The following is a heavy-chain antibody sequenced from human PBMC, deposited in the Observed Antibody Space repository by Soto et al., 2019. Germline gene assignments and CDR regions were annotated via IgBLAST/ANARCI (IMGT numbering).Heavy chain of an antibody. V-gene: IGHV3-23*01. D-gene: IGHD6-13*01. Sequence: GRSLRLSCAASGFTFSSYAMSWVRQAPGKGLEWDSIISGGDVTTYYADSVKGRFTISTDSSKNTLYLQMNSLSAADTAVSHCARGGSNRYADYFDYWGQGTLFTVSS. J-gene: IGHJ4*02. CDR1: GFTFSSYA. CDR3: ARGGSNRYADYFDY. CDR2: ISGGDVTT.